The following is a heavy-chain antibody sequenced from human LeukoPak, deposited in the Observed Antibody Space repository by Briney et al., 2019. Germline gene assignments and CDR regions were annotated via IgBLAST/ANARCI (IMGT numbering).Heavy chain of an antibody. CDR3: AKLSCTSSICPVGY. Sequence: SQTLSLTCTVSGGSISSGSYYWSWIRQPAGKGLEWIGRIYTSGSTNYNPSLKSRVTISVDTSKNQFSLKLSSVTAADTAVYYCAKLSCTSSICPVGYWGQGTLVTVSS. V-gene: IGHV4-61*02. D-gene: IGHD2-2*01. J-gene: IGHJ4*02. CDR1: GGSISSGSYY. CDR2: IYTSGST.